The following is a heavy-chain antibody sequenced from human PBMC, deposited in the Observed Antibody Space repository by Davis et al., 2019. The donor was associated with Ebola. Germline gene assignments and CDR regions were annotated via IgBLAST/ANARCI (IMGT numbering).Heavy chain of an antibody. V-gene: IGHV3-7*03. CDR1: GFTFSSYW. D-gene: IGHD2-15*01. CDR2: IKQDGSEK. CDR3: VREGVGLLLDY. Sequence: PGGSLRLSCAASGFTFSSYWMSWVRQAPGKGLEWVANIKQDGSEKYYVDSVKGRFTISRDNAKNSLYLQMNSLRAEDTAVYYCVREGVGLLLDYWGQGTLVTVSS. J-gene: IGHJ4*02.